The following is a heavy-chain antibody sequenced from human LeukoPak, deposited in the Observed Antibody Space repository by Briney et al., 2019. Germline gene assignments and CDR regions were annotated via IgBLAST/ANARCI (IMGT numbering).Heavy chain of an antibody. CDR2: INPKSGGT. V-gene: IGHV1-2*02. Sequence: ASVKVSCKASGYTFTGYYIYWVRQAPGQGLEWMGWINPKSGGTNYAQKFQGRVTMTRDTSISTAYTELSRLRSDDTAVYYCARDRAEYYGSGSFFNLEYFYYYMDVWGKGTTVTVSS. CDR1: GYTFTGYY. CDR3: ARDRAEYYGSGSFFNLEYFYYYMDV. D-gene: IGHD3-10*01. J-gene: IGHJ6*03.